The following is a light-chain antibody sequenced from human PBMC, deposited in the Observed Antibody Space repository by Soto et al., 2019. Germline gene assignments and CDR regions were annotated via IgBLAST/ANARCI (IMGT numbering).Light chain of an antibody. J-gene: IGKJ4*01. V-gene: IGKV3-15*01. CDR1: QSVSSN. Sequence: TQSPATLSLSPWDRATLSCRVSQSVSSNLAWYQQKPGQAPRLLIYGASTRATGIPARFSGSGSGTEFTLTISSLQSEDFAVYYCQQYNNWPLTFGGGTKVDIK. CDR3: QQYNNWPLT. CDR2: GAS.